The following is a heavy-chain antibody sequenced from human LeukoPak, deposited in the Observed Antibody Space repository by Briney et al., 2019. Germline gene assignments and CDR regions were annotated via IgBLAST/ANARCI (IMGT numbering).Heavy chain of an antibody. CDR1: GYTFTSYA. D-gene: IGHD2-15*01. CDR3: ARDLGYCTGGTCYPNWFDP. CDR2: INAGNDNT. Sequence: ASVKVSCKASGYTFTSYAMHWVRQAPGQRLEWMGWINAGNDNTKYSQKFQGRVTITRDTSASTAYMELNRLRSEDTAVYYCARDLGYCTGGTCYPNWFDPWGQGTLVTVSS. J-gene: IGHJ5*02. V-gene: IGHV1-3*01.